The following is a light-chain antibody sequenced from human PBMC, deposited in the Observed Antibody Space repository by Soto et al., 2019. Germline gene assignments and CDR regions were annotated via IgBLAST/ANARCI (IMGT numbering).Light chain of an antibody. CDR3: QKYISAPLT. J-gene: IGKJ4*01. CDR2: AAS. CDR1: QVISNY. V-gene: IGKV1-27*01. Sequence: DIQVTQSPSSLSASVGDRVTITCRASQVISNYLAWYQQKPGEVPNLLIYAASTLQSGVPSRFSGSGSGTDFTLTISSLQPEDVATYYCQKYISAPLTFGGGTKVDIK.